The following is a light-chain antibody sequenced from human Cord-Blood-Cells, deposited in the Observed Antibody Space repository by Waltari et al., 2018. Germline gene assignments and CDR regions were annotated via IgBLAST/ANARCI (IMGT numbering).Light chain of an antibody. CDR3: MQGIHLPRT. CDR2: DVS. V-gene: IGKV2-29*02. J-gene: IGKJ1*01. Sequence: DVVMTQTTLSLSVTPGQPASIPCKSSQSLLQSDGKPYLYWYLQKPGQSPQLLIYDVSSRFSGVPDRVSGSGSGTDFTLKISRVEAEYVGVYYCMQGIHLPRTFGQGTKVEIK. CDR1: QSLLQSDGKPY.